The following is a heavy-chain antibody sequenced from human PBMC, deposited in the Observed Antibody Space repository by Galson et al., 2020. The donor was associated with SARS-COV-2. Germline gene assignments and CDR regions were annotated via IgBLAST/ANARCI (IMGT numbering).Heavy chain of an antibody. CDR2: ISSSSSYI. CDR1: GFTFSSYS. V-gene: IGHV3-21*01. D-gene: IGHD6-6*01. Sequence: NSGGSLRLSCAASGFTFSSYSMNWVRQAPGKGLEWVSSISSSSSYIYYADSVKGRFTISRDNAKNSLYLQMNSLRAEDTAVYYCARVRAARLVYYYYMDVWGKGTTVPVSS. J-gene: IGHJ6*03. CDR3: ARVRAARLVYYYYMDV.